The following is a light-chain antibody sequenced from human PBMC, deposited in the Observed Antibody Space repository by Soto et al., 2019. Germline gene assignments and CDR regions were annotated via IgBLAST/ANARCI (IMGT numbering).Light chain of an antibody. CDR2: DAS. Sequence: EIVLTQSPGTLSLSPGERATLSCRASQSVSSSYLAWYQLKPGQAPRLLIYDASSRATGIPDRFSGSGSGTDFTLTISRLEPEDCAVYYCQQYGSSPQTFGQGTKVEIK. CDR1: QSVSSSY. V-gene: IGKV3-20*01. CDR3: QQYGSSPQT. J-gene: IGKJ1*01.